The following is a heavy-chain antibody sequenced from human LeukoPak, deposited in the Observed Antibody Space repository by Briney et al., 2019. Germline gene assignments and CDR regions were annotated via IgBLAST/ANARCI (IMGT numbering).Heavy chain of an antibody. J-gene: IGHJ6*04. Sequence: SETLSLTCAVSGGSISSGGYSWSWIRQPPGKGLEWIGEINHSGSTNYNPSLKSRVTISVDTSKNQFSLKLSSVTAADTAVYYCARGSWTTGYGMDVWGKGTTVTVSS. CDR2: INHSGST. V-gene: IGHV4-30-2*01. CDR1: GGSISSGGYS. CDR3: ARGSWTTGYGMDV. D-gene: IGHD4-17*01.